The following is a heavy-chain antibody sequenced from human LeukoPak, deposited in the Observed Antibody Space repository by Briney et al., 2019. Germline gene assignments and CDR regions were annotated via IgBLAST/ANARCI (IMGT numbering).Heavy chain of an antibody. D-gene: IGHD3-9*01. Sequence: HGESLKISCKGSGYSFTSYWIGWVRQMPGKGLEWMGIIYPGDSDTRYSPPFQGQVTISADKSISTAYLQWSSLKASDTAMYYCARYADFDWLLYYFDYWGQGTLVTVSS. CDR2: IYPGDSDT. CDR1: GYSFTSYW. J-gene: IGHJ4*02. V-gene: IGHV5-51*01. CDR3: ARYADFDWLLYYFDY.